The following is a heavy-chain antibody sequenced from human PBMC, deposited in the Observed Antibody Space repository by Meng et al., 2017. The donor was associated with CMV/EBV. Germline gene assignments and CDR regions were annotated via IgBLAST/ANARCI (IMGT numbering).Heavy chain of an antibody. CDR1: GGSFSGYY. CDR3: AKARSSTSYRTYYFDY. CDR2: INHSGST. J-gene: IGHJ4*02. V-gene: IGHV4-34*01. D-gene: IGHD2-2*01. Sequence: SETLSLTCAVYGGSFSGYYWSWIRQPPGKGLEWIGEINHSGSTNYNPSLKSRVTISVDTSKKQFSLKLSSVTAADTAVYYCAKARSSTSYRTYYFDYWGQGTLVTVSS.